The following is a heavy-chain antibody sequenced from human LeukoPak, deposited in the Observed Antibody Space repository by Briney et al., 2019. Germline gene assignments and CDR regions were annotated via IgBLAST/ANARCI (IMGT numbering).Heavy chain of an antibody. CDR3: VKETAFYDH. J-gene: IGHJ4*02. Sequence: TGGSLRLSCSASGFTFSRSPMHWVRQAPGKGLEYVSAISSDGVSTYYGASVKGRFTISRDNSKNTLYLQMSSLRAEDTALYYCVKETAFYDHWGPETLVTVSS. V-gene: IGHV3-64D*06. D-gene: IGHD2/OR15-2a*01. CDR1: GFTFSRSP. CDR2: ISSDGVST.